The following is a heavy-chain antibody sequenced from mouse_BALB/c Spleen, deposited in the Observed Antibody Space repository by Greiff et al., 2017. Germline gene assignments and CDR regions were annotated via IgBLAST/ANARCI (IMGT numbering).Heavy chain of an antibody. Sequence: QVQLQQPGAELVRPGASVKLSCKASGYTFTSYWINWVKQRPGQGLEWIGNIYPSDSYTNYNQKFKDKATLTVDKSSSTAYMQLSSPTSEDSAVYYCTRCYYGSHFDYWGQGTTLTVSS. J-gene: IGHJ2*01. V-gene: IGHV1-69*02. CDR2: IYPSDSYT. CDR3: TRCYYGSHFDY. D-gene: IGHD1-1*01. CDR1: GYTFTSYW.